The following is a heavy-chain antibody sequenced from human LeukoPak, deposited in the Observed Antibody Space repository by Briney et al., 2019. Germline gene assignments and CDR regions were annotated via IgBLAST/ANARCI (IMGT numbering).Heavy chain of an antibody. V-gene: IGHV1-18*01. CDR2: ISAYNGNT. J-gene: IGHJ6*02. D-gene: IGHD6-13*01. CDR3: ARDGHSSSWPFYYYYGMGV. Sequence: ASVKVSCKASGYTFTSYGISWVRQAPGQGLERMGWISAYNGNTNYAQKLQGRVTMTTDTSTSTAYMELRSLRSDDTAVYYCARDGHSSSWPFYYYYGMGVWGQGTTVTVSS. CDR1: GYTFTSYG.